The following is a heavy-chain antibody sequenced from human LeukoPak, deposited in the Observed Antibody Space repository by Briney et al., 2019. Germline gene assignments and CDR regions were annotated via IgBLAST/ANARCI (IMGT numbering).Heavy chain of an antibody. CDR3: ARGAGHTPGNNWFDP. J-gene: IGHJ5*02. V-gene: IGHV1-69*06. D-gene: IGHD1-26*01. CDR2: IIPIFGTA. CDR1: GGTFSSYA. Sequence: SVKVSCKASGGTFSSYAISWVRQAPGQGLEWMGGIIPIFGTANYAQKFQGRVTITADKSTSTAYMELSSLRAEDAAVYYCARGAGHTPGNNWFDPWGQGTLVTVSS.